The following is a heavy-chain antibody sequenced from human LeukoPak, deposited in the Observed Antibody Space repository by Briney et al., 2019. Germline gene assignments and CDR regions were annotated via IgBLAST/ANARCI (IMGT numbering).Heavy chain of an antibody. D-gene: IGHD3-22*01. J-gene: IGHJ4*02. CDR3: ARSSGYYSPHYYYFDY. Sequence: KSGGSLRLSCAASGFTFSSYSMNWVRQAPGKGLEWVSSISSGGNYIYYADSLKGRFTISRDDAKNSLFLQLSSLRAADTAVYYCARSSGYYSPHYYYFDYWGQGTLVTVSS. CDR2: ISSGGNYI. CDR1: GFTFSSYS. V-gene: IGHV3-21*01.